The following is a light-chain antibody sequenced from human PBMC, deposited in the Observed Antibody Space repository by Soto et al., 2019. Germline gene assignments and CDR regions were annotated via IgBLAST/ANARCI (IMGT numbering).Light chain of an antibody. Sequence: IQMPESPSTLSASVGDRVTITCRASQSISSWLAWYQQKPGKAPKLLIYDASSLESGVPSRFSGSGSGTEFTLTISSLQPDDFATYYCQQYNSYSIPFGQGTRLEVK. CDR3: QQYNSYSIP. V-gene: IGKV1-5*01. CDR1: QSISSW. J-gene: IGKJ5*01. CDR2: DAS.